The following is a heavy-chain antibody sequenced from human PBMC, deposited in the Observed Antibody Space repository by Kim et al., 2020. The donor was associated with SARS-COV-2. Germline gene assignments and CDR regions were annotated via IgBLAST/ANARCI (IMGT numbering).Heavy chain of an antibody. J-gene: IGHJ6*02. CDR2: IWYDGSNK. D-gene: IGHD5-18*01. V-gene: IGHV3-33*01. CDR1: GFTFSSYG. CDR3: ARERGDRGYSYGPGMDV. Sequence: GGSLRLSCAASGFTFSSYGMHWVRQAPGKGLEWVAVIWYDGSNKYYADSVKGRFTISRDNSKNTLYLQMNSLRAEDTAVYYCARERGDRGYSYGPGMDVWGQGTTVTVSS.